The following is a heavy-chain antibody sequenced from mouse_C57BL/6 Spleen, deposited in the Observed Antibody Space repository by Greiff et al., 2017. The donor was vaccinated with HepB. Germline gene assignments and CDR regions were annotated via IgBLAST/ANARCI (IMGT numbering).Heavy chain of an antibody. Sequence: VQLQQPGAELVRPGSSVKLSCKASGYTFTSYWMHWVKQRPIQGLEWIGNIDPSDSETHYNQKFKDKATLTVDKSSSTAYMQLSSLTSEDSAVYYCARGVLGYAMDYWGQGTSVTVSS. V-gene: IGHV1-52*01. CDR2: IDPSDSET. J-gene: IGHJ4*01. CDR1: GYTFTSYW. D-gene: IGHD4-1*01. CDR3: ARGVLGYAMDY.